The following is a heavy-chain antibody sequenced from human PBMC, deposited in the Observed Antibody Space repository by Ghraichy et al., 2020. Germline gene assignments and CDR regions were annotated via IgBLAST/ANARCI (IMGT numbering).Heavy chain of an antibody. J-gene: IGHJ4*02. CDR3: ARDRPVAKFCTGGGNCVFPGA. D-gene: IGHD2-8*02. V-gene: IGHV3-30*04. Sequence: GESLNISCEVSGFTFRSYFMHWVRQAPGKGLEWVTLISDDGTEKYYADSVKGRFTISRDNSKNTLFLQMNDLRLDDTALYFCARDRPVAKFCTGGGNCVFPGAWGQGTKVTVSS. CDR1: GFTFRSYF. CDR2: ISDDGTEK.